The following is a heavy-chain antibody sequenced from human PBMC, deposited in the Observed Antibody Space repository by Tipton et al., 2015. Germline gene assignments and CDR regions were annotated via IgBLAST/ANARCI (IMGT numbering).Heavy chain of an antibody. Sequence: SLRLSCTASGFTFSIYGFNWVRQAPGKGLEWVSGISVSGGTTYYADSVKGRFTVSRHNSKNTVYLQMNRLRAEDTAVYFCAKVSNWNPVFDYWGQGTLVTVSS. J-gene: IGHJ4*02. D-gene: IGHD1-1*01. CDR3: AKVSNWNPVFDY. CDR1: GFTFSIYG. V-gene: IGHV3-23*01. CDR2: ISVSGGTT.